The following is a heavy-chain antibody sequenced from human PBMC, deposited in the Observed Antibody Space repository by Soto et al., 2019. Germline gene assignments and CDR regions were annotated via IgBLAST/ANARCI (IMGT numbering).Heavy chain of an antibody. V-gene: IGHV1-69*06. Sequence: QVQLVQSGAEVKKPGSSVTVSCKASGGTFSSYAISWVRQAPGQGLEWMGGIIPIFGTANYPQKFQSRVMIAADKSTSTAYMKLSSLRSEDTAVYYCARDHVYYDFGSGYRANNAFDIWGQGTMVTVSS. J-gene: IGHJ3*02. CDR3: ARDHVYYDFGSGYRANNAFDI. CDR2: IIPIFGTA. D-gene: IGHD3-3*01. CDR1: GGTFSSYA.